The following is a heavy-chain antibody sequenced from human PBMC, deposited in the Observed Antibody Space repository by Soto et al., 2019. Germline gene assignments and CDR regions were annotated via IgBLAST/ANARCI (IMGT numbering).Heavy chain of an antibody. CDR1: GGSISSYY. CDR2: IYHSGST. V-gene: IGHV4-59*08. CDR3: ARHTYLGYSSSWYGVGFDY. Sequence: SETLSLTCTVSGGSISSYYWSWIRQPPGKGLEWIGYIYHSGSTYYNPSLKSRVTISVDRSKNQFSLKLSSVTAADTAVYYCARHTYLGYSSSWYGVGFDYWGQGTLVTVSS. J-gene: IGHJ4*02. D-gene: IGHD6-13*01.